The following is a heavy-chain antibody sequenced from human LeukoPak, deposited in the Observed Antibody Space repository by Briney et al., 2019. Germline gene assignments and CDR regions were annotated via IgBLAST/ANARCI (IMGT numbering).Heavy chain of an antibody. Sequence: GASVKVSCKASGYTFTDYYIHWVRQAPGQGPEWMGWINPKSGDTNYAQMFQDRVTMTRDTSISTAYMELSRLRSDDTAVYYCATAGMVRGVITFEYWGQGTLVTVSS. D-gene: IGHD3-10*01. CDR3: ATAGMVRGVITFEY. CDR1: GYTFTDYY. V-gene: IGHV1-2*02. J-gene: IGHJ4*02. CDR2: INPKSGDT.